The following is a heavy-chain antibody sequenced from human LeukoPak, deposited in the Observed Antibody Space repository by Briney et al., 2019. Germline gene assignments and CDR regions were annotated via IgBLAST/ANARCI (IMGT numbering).Heavy chain of an antibody. J-gene: IGHJ4*02. D-gene: IGHD3-10*01. CDR1: GDSIRSSSYH. CDR3: ARCKDYYVSGSYYKTFDY. CDR2: IPYSGST. Sequence: SETLSLTCTVSGDSIRSSSYHWIWIPQPPGKGLEWIGSIPYSGSTYYNPSLKSRLTISVDTSKNQFSLKLSSVTATDTAVYYCARCKDYYVSGSYYKTFDYWGQGTLVTVSS. V-gene: IGHV4-39*07.